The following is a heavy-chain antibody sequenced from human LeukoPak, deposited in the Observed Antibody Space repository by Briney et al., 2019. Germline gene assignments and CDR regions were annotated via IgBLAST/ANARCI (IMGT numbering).Heavy chain of an antibody. CDR2: IYYSGST. D-gene: IGHD6-13*01. V-gene: IGHV4-59*08. Sequence: SETLSLTCPVSGGSISSYYWSWIRQPPGKGLEWIGYIYYSGSTNYNPSLKSRVTISVDTSKNQFSLKLSSVTAADTAVYYCAGGIAAAGYDYWGQGTLVTVSS. CDR3: AGGIAAAGYDY. CDR1: GGSISSYY. J-gene: IGHJ4*02.